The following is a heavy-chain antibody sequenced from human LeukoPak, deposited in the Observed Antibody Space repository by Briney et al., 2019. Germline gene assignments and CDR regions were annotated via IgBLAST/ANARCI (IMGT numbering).Heavy chain of an antibody. J-gene: IGHJ3*02. CDR2: IKQDGSEK. Sequence: GGSLRLSCTASGFIFSTYTMNWVRQAPGKGLEWVANIKQDGSEKYYVDSVKGRFTISRDNAKNSLYLQMNSLRAEDTAVYYCAREVYAFDIWGQGTMVTVSS. CDR1: GFIFSTYT. CDR3: AREVYAFDI. V-gene: IGHV3-7*01.